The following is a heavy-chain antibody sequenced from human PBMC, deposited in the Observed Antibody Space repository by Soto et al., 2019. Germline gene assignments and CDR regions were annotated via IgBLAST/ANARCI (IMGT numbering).Heavy chain of an antibody. CDR1: GYTLTELS. V-gene: IGHV1-24*01. CDR2: FDPEDGET. J-gene: IGHJ5*02. Sequence: ASVKVSCKVSGYTLTELSMHWVRQAPGKGLEGMGGFDPEDGETIYAQKFQGRVTMTEDTSTDTADMELSRLRTEDTAVYYCATGPNCYDPKPHNWFDHWGQGTLVTVSS. CDR3: ATGPNCYDPKPHNWFDH. D-gene: IGHD3-22*01.